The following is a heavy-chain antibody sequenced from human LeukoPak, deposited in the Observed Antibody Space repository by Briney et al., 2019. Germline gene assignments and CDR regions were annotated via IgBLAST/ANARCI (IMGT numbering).Heavy chain of an antibody. J-gene: IGHJ5*02. CDR2: IYPGDSDA. CDR1: GYIFTNYW. Sequence: GESLKISCKSSGYIFTNYWIGWVRQMPGKGLEWMGIIYPGDSDARYSPSFQGQVTISADKSISTAYLQWSSLKASDTAMYYCARHWGGQKYYYGSEEGNWFDPWGQGTLVTVSS. CDR3: ARHWGGQKYYYGSEEGNWFDP. V-gene: IGHV5-51*01. D-gene: IGHD3-10*01.